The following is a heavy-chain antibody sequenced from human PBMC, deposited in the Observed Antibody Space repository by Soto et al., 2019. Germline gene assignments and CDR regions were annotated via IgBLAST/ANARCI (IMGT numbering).Heavy chain of an antibody. Sequence: WGFLRVCYAASGLTFVDSAVSWVRQDPGKGLEWVSIISDSGGRTHYADSVKGRFTISRDNSKNTLYLQMSSLRAEDTALYYCAKSLNINWKNWFDPWGQGTLVIVSS. J-gene: IGHJ5*02. CDR2: ISDSGGRT. CDR3: AKSLNINWKNWFDP. V-gene: IGHV3-23*01. D-gene: IGHD1-1*01. CDR1: GLTFVDSA.